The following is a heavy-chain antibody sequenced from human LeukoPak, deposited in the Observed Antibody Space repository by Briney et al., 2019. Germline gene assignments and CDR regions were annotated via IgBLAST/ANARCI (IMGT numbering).Heavy chain of an antibody. V-gene: IGHV1-18*01. D-gene: IGHD1-26*01. CDR2: ISAYNGNT. CDR1: GYTFTSYG. Sequence: ASVKVSCKASGYTFTSYGISWVRQAPGQGLEWRGWISAYNGNTNYAQRLQGRVTMTTDTSTSTASMELRSLRSQDTAVYYCARGVGATISYYHYYIDVWGKGTTVTVSS. CDR3: ARGVGATISYYHYYIDV. J-gene: IGHJ6*03.